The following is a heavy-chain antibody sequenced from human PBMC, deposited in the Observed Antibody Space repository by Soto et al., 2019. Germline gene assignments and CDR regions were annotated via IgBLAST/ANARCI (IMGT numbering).Heavy chain of an antibody. D-gene: IGHD3-10*01. V-gene: IGHV3-33*01. CDR2: IWYDGSNK. CDR1: GFTFSSYG. Sequence: QVQLVESGGGVVQPGRSLRLSCAASGFTFSSYGMHWVRQAPGKGLEWVAVIWYDGSNKYYADSVKGRFTISRDNSKNTLYLQMNSLRAEDTAVYYCARAGDQYGSGSYSENFDYWGQGTLVTVSS. CDR3: ARAGDQYGSGSYSENFDY. J-gene: IGHJ4*02.